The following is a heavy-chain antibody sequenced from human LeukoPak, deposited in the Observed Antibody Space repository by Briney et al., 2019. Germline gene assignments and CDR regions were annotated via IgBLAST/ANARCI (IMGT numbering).Heavy chain of an antibody. D-gene: IGHD3-3*01. CDR1: GFTFSSYG. CDR3: ARDRGFEAVGMDV. V-gene: IGHV3-33*01. Sequence: GGSLRLSCAASGFTFSSYGMHWVRQAPGKGLEWVAVIWYDGSNKYYADSVKGRFTISRDNSKNTLYLQMNSLRAEDTAVYYCARDRGFEAVGMDVWGQGTTVTVSS. J-gene: IGHJ6*02. CDR2: IWYDGSNK.